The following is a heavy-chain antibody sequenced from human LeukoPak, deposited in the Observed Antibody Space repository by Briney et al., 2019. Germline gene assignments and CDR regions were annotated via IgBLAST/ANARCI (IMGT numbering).Heavy chain of an antibody. CDR2: IIGGGST. CDR3: AKAQRGHNFDY. Sequence: GGSLRLSWAASGFNFNEYAKNWVRQAPGKGLEWVSGIIGGGSTYYADSVKGRFTISRDNSKNTLYLQMNSLRAEDTAVYYCAKAQRGHNFDYWGQGTLVTVSS. J-gene: IGHJ4*02. D-gene: IGHD5-18*01. CDR1: GFNFNEYA. V-gene: IGHV3-23*01.